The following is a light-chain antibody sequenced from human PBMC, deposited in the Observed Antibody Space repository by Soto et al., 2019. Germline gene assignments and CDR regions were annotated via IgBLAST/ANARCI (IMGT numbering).Light chain of an antibody. CDR3: AAWDDSPNGWV. J-gene: IGLJ3*02. V-gene: IGLV1-44*01. CDR1: SSNIGSNT. Sequence: QSVLTQPPSASGTTGQRVTISCSGSSSNIGSNTVNWYQQLPGTAPKLLIYSNNQRPSGVPDRFSGSKSGTSASLAISGLQSEDEADYYCAAWDDSPNGWVFGGGTKVTVL. CDR2: SNN.